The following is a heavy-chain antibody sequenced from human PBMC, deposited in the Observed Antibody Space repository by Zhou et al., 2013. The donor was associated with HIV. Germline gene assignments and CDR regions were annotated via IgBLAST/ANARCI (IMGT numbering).Heavy chain of an antibody. J-gene: IGHJ2*01. D-gene: IGHD6-19*01. CDR3: AREWAVAGPLMSADEEYWYFDL. V-gene: IGHV1-2*02. CDR2: INPRTGDT. Sequence: QVQLQQSGAELKRPGSSVKISCKAFGGTFNTYTINWVRQGPGQGLEWMGCINPRTGDTNYARKFQGRVTMTRDTSISTAYMDLSRLKSDDTAMYYCAREWAVAGPLMSADEEYWYFDLWGRGTLATVSS. CDR1: GGTFNTYT.